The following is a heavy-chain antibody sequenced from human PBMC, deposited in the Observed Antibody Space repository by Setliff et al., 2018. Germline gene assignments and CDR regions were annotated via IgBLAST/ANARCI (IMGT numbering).Heavy chain of an antibody. CDR2: IRTKGEGDTI. D-gene: IGHD6-6*01. J-gene: IGHJ4*02. Sequence: GGSLRLSCAASGFTVNNAWMNWVRQAPGKGLEWIGRIRTKGEGDTIEYAAAVKGRFIISREDSKNTVYLQMNRLRAEDTAVYYCAKRGHYSSSDGLSFDFWGQGTQVTVSS. CDR3: AKRGHYSSSDGLSFDF. V-gene: IGHV3-15*07. CDR1: GFTVNNAW.